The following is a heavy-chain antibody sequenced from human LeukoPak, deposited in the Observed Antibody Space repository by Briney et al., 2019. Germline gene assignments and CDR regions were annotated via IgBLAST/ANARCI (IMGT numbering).Heavy chain of an antibody. CDR1: GFTFSSYA. D-gene: IGHD4/OR15-4a*01. V-gene: IGHV3-23*01. CDR2: ISGSGGST. Sequence: GGSPRLSCAASGFTFSSYAMSWVRQAPGKGLEWVSAISGSGGSTYYADSVKGRFTISRDNSKNTLYLQMNSLRAEDTAVYYCAKVRYGENYYYYYMDVWGKGTTVTVSS. J-gene: IGHJ6*03. CDR3: AKVRYGENYYYYYMDV.